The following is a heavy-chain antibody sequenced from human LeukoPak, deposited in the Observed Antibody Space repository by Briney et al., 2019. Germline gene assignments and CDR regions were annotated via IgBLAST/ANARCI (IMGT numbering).Heavy chain of an antibody. CDR3: AKFGSRHSSSRFPETNQH. CDR1: GFTFSSYA. D-gene: IGHD6-13*01. CDR2: ISGSGGST. J-gene: IGHJ1*01. V-gene: IGHV3-23*01. Sequence: PGGSLRLSCAASGFTFSSYAMSWVRQAPGKGLEWVSAISGSGGSTYYADSVKGRFTISRDNSKNTLYLQMNSLRAEDTAVYYCAKFGSRHSSSRFPETNQHWGQGTLVTVSS.